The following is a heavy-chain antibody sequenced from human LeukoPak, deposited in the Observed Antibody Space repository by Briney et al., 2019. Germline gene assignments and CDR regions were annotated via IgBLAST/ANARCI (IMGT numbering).Heavy chain of an antibody. D-gene: IGHD2-15*01. CDR2: ISAYHGNT. CDR3: ARDVYCSGGSCYPRSGWFDP. Sequence: ASVKVSCKASGYTFTSYGISWVRQAPGQGLEWMGWISAYHGNTNYAQKLQGRVTMTTDTSTSTAYMELRSLRSDDTAVYYCARDVYCSGGSCYPRSGWFDPWGQGTLVTVSS. V-gene: IGHV1-18*04. CDR1: GYTFTSYG. J-gene: IGHJ5*02.